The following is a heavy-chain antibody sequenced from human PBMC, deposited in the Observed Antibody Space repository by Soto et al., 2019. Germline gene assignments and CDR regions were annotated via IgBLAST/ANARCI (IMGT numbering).Heavy chain of an antibody. CDR2: IYSSGHT. CDR1: GGSIRSYY. D-gene: IGHD5-12*01. J-gene: IGHJ5*02. Sequence: SSETLSLTCTVSGGSIRSYYWTWIRQPAGKGMEWIGRIYSSGHTMYNPSLQSRVTLSVDTPKNRFSLELSSVTAADTAVYYCARVVDSGLGAYNWFDPWGQGIMVTVSS. V-gene: IGHV4-4*07. CDR3: ARVVDSGLGAYNWFDP.